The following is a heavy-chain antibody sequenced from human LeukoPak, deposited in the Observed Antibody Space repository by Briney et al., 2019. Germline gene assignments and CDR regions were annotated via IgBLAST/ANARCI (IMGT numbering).Heavy chain of an antibody. V-gene: IGHV4-30-2*01. CDR1: GGSISSGGYS. CDR3: ARLAYCGGDCYSPFLDY. D-gene: IGHD2-21*02. CDR2: IYHSGST. Sequence: SQTLSLTCAVSGGSISSGGYSWSWIRQPPGKGLEWIGYIYHSGSTYYNPSLKSRVTISVDRSKNQFSLKLSSVTAADTAVYYCARLAYCGGDCYSPFLDYWGQGTLVTVSS. J-gene: IGHJ4*02.